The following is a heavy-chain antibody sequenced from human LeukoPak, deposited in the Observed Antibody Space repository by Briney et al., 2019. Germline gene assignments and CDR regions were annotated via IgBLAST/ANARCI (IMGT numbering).Heavy chain of an antibody. CDR3: AREVGVVDCSGGSCRRNWFDP. Sequence: ASVKVSCKASGYTFTSYYMHWVRQAPGQGLEWMGIINPSGGSTSYAQKFQGRVTMTRDTSTSTVYMELSSLRSEDAAVYYCAREVGVVDCSGGSCRRNWFDPWGQGTLVTVSS. D-gene: IGHD2-15*01. J-gene: IGHJ5*02. V-gene: IGHV1-46*01. CDR2: INPSGGST. CDR1: GYTFTSYY.